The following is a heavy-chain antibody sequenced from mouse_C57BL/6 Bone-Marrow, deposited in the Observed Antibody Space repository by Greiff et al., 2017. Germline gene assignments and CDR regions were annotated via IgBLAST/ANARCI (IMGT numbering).Heavy chain of an antibody. D-gene: IGHD1-1*01. CDR1: GYTFTSYW. V-gene: IGHV1-74*01. CDR2: IHPSDSDT. Sequence: QVQLQQPGAELVKPGASVKVSCKASGYTFTSYWMHWVKQRPGQGLEWIGRIHPSDSDTNYNQKFKGKATLTVDKSSSTAYMQLSSLTSEDSAVYYCAINGASNYYGTLYYCDYWGQGTTLTVSS. CDR3: AINGASNYYGTLYYCDY. J-gene: IGHJ2*01.